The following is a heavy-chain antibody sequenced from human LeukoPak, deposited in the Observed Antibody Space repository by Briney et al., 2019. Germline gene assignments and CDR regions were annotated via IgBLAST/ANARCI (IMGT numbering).Heavy chain of an antibody. CDR2: INAGNGNT. CDR1: GYTFTSYA. V-gene: IGHV1-3*01. J-gene: IGHJ4*02. Sequence: ASVKVSCKASGYTFTSYAMHWVRQAPGQRLEWMGWINAGNGNTKYSQKFQGRVTITRDTSASTAYMELSSLRSEDTVVYYCARVTRQWLVIFDYWGQGTLVTVSS. D-gene: IGHD6-19*01. CDR3: ARVTRQWLVIFDY.